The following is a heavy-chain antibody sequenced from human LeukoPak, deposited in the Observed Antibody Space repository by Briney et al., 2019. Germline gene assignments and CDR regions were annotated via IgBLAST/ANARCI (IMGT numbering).Heavy chain of an antibody. Sequence: VASVKVSCKASGGTFSSYAISWVRQAPGQGLEWMGGIIPIFGTANYAQKFQGRVTITADESTSTAYMELSSLRSEDTAVYYCARRSPYYDFWSGKNVDAFDIWGQGTMVTVSS. CDR1: GGTFSSYA. CDR3: ARRSPYYDFWSGKNVDAFDI. D-gene: IGHD3-3*01. V-gene: IGHV1-69*13. CDR2: IIPIFGTA. J-gene: IGHJ3*02.